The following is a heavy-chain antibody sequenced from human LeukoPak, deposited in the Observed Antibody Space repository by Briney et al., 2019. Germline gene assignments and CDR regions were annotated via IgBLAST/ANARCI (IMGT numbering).Heavy chain of an antibody. CDR2: MNPDSGNT. CDR3: ARGPSNWNHVYWFDP. J-gene: IGHJ5*02. Sequence: ASVKVSCKASGYTFTSYDINWVRQATGQGLEWMGWMNPDSGNTGYAQKFQGRVTITRNTSISTAYMELSSLRSEDTALYYCARGPSNWNHVYWFDPWGQGTLVTVSS. V-gene: IGHV1-8*03. D-gene: IGHD1-1*01. CDR1: GYTFTSYD.